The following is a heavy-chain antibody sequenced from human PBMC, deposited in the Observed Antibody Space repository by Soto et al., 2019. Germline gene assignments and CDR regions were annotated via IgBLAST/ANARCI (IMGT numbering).Heavy chain of an antibody. V-gene: IGHV1-69*13. CDR3: ARDSGPYYYDSSGYFGY. CDR1: GGTFSSYA. CDR2: IIPIFGTA. D-gene: IGHD3-22*01. Sequence: SVKVSCKASGGTFSSYAISWVRQAPGQGLEWVGGIIPIFGTANYAQKFQGRVTITADESTSTAYMELSSLRSEDTAVYYCARDSGPYYYDSSGYFGYWGQGTLVTVSS. J-gene: IGHJ4*02.